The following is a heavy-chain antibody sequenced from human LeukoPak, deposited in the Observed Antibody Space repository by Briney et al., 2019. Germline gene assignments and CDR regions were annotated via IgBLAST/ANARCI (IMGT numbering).Heavy chain of an antibody. V-gene: IGHV4-59*01. CDR2: IYYSGST. Sequence: SETLSLTCTVSGGSISSYYWSWIRQPPGKGLEWIGYIYYSGSTNYNPSLKSRVTISVDTSKNQFSLKLSSVTAADTAVYYCARAGDFWSGFYFDYWGQGTLVTVSS. CDR3: ARAGDFWSGFYFDY. J-gene: IGHJ4*02. CDR1: GGSISSYY. D-gene: IGHD3-3*01.